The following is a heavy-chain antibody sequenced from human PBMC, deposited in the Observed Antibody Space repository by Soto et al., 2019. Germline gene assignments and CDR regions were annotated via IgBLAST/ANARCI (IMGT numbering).Heavy chain of an antibody. Sequence: QVQLVQSGAEVKKPGASVKVSCKASGYSLRINYVHWVRQAPGQGLEWMGWINPNSSGTVYAQKFQGRVSMTRYASLTKAYMHLNRLTSDDTAVYYCARDLIVDGPANYGVDVLGQGTTVTVSS. V-gene: IGHV1-2*02. J-gene: IGHJ6*02. CDR1: GYSLRINY. D-gene: IGHD3-22*01. CDR2: INPNSSGT. CDR3: ARDLIVDGPANYGVDV.